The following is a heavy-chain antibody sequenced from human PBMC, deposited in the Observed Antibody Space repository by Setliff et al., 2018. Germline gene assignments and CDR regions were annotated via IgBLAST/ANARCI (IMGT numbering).Heavy chain of an antibody. CDR3: ATNPRKGRSGGYYYDDPYYFYMDV. V-gene: IGHV3-48*01. Sequence: GGSLRLSCAASGFTFSTYSINWVRQAPGKGLEWIAYISSRSNTIYYADSVKGRFTISRDNAKNSLYLQLNSLRAEDTAVYYCATNPRKGRSGGYYYDDPYYFYMDVWGKGTTVTVS. D-gene: IGHD3-22*01. CDR1: GFTFSTYS. CDR2: ISSRSNTI. J-gene: IGHJ6*03.